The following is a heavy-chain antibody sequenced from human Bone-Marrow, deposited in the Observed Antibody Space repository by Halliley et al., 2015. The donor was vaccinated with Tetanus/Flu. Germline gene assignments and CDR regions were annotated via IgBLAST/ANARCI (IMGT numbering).Heavy chain of an antibody. V-gene: IGHV4-59*08. Sequence: WIVYIYYRGIPNYNPPLRGRVTISVDPSKNRFPLNLSSMAAADTAVYYCARRRYTSNRDFFDIWGQGTMVTVSS. J-gene: IGHJ3*02. D-gene: IGHD1-20*01. CDR3: ARRRYTSNRDFFDI. CDR2: IYYRGIP.